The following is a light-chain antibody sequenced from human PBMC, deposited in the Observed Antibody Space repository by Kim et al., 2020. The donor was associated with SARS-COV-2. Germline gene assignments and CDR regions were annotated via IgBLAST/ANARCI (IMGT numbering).Light chain of an antibody. Sequence: DIQMTQSPSSLSASVGDRVTITCQASQGIADYLSWFQQKPGKAPKLLIYDSSVLEMGVPSRFSGRGSGTDFTLTISNLQPEDIATYYCQQYDNLPLTIGGGTKVDIK. J-gene: IGKJ4*01. CDR3: QQYDNLPLT. CDR1: QGIADY. CDR2: DSS. V-gene: IGKV1-33*01.